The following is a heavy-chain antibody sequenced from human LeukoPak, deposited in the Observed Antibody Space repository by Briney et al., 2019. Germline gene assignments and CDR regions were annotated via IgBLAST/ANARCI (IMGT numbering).Heavy chain of an antibody. CDR1: GFTFTTYE. Sequence: GGSLRLSCAASGFTFTTYEMNWVRQAPGKGLEWVSYISGSGSTRSYAGSVKGRFTISRDNAKNSLYLQMNSLRAEDTAVYYCAREAVEMATVDYWGQGTLVTVSS. CDR2: ISGSGSTR. CDR3: AREAVEMATVDY. J-gene: IGHJ4*02. V-gene: IGHV3-48*03. D-gene: IGHD5-24*01.